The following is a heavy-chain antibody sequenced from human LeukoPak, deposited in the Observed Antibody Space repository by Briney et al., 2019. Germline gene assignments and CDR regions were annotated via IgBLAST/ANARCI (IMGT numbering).Heavy chain of an antibody. CDR2: ISGSGGLT. CDR1: GFTFSNYA. V-gene: IGHV3-23*01. D-gene: IGHD1-26*01. Sequence: TGGSLRLSCAASGFTFSNYAMSWVRQAPGKGLGWVSAISGSGGLTYYADSVKGRFTISRDNSKNTLFLQMNSLRAEDTAVYYCVKLSGVGASSDVSFEYWGHGTLVTVSS. J-gene: IGHJ4*01. CDR3: VKLSGVGASSDVSFEY.